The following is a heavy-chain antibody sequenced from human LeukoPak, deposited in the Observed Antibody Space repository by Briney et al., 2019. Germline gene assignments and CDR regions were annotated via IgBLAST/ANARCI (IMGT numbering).Heavy chain of an antibody. CDR3: ARGMSSGRYAVDI. CDR1: GFTFSTYS. J-gene: IGHJ3*02. D-gene: IGHD6-19*01. CDR2: ISSSSSTI. V-gene: IGHV3-48*01. Sequence: PGGSLRLSCAASGFTFSTYSMNWVRQAPGKGLDWVSYISSSSSTIDYADSVKGRFTISRDSAKNSLYLQMSSLRAEDTAVYYCARGMSSGRYAVDIWGQGTMVTVSS.